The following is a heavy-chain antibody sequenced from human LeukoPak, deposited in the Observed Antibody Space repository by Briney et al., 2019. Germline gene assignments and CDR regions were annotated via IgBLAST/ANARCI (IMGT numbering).Heavy chain of an antibody. V-gene: IGHV4-31*03. Sequence: PSETLSLTCTVSGVSISSGGYYWSWIRQHPGKGLEWIGYIYYSGSTYYNPSLKSRVTISVDKSKNQFSLKLSSVTAADTAVYYCARAYYYDSSGPVRYAFDIWGQGTMVTVSS. J-gene: IGHJ3*02. D-gene: IGHD3-22*01. CDR3: ARAYYYDSSGPVRYAFDI. CDR2: IYYSGST. CDR1: GVSISSGGYY.